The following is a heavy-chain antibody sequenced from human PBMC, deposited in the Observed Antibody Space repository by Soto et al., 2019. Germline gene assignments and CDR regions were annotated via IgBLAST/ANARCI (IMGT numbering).Heavy chain of an antibody. J-gene: IGHJ3*01. V-gene: IGHV3-48*03. D-gene: IGHD3-10*01. CDR3: ARDGHRGPSDAFDV. Sequence: QLVESGGGLVQPGGSLRLSCTASGFSSSNYEMNWIRQAPGKGLEWVSHISTTGTSPYYADSVRGRFTVSRDTANNSIYLQMNSLRAEDMALYYCARDGHRGPSDAFDVWGQGTMVTVSS. CDR1: GFSSSNYE. CDR2: ISTTGTSP.